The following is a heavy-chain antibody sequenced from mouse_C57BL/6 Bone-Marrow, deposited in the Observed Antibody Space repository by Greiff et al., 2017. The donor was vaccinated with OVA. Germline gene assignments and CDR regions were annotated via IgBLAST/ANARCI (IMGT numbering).Heavy chain of an antibody. V-gene: IGHV5-6*01. CDR2: ISSGGSYT. J-gene: IGHJ3*01. D-gene: IGHD2-12*01. CDR1: GFTFSSYG. CDR3: ARPTTGFAY. Sequence: EVQLVESGGDLVKPGGSLKLSCAASGFTFSSYGMSWVRQTPDKRLEWVATISSGGSYTYYPDSVKGRFTISRDNAKNTLYLQMSSLKSEDTAMYYCARPTTGFAYWGQGTLVTVSA.